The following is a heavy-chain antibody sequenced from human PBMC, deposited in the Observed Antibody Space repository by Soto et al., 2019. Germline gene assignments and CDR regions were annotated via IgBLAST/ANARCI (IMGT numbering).Heavy chain of an antibody. J-gene: IGHJ4*02. CDR2: ISTYNGNP. Sequence: QVQLVQSGAEVKKPGDSVKISCKAAGYIFTSYTIGWVRQAPGQGLAWMGWISTYNGNPNFAQKFQGRVTMTTDTSTSTAYMELRGLRSDDTAVYYCATHGSGSFWGQGTLVTVSS. D-gene: IGHD3-10*01. CDR3: ATHGSGSF. CDR1: GYIFTSYT. V-gene: IGHV1-18*01.